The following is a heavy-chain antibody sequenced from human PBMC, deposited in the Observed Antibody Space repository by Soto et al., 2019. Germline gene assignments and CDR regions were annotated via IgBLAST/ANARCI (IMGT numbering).Heavy chain of an antibody. Sequence: PGGSLRLSCAASGFTVSSKYMSWVRQAPGKGLEWVSVIYSGGSTYYADSVKGRFTISRDNAKNSLYLQMNSLRAEDTAVYYCARDLLLWFGELLSNYYYYGMDVWGQGTTVTVSS. CDR3: ARDLLLWFGELLSNYYYYGMDV. CDR1: GFTVSSKY. J-gene: IGHJ6*02. D-gene: IGHD3-10*01. CDR2: IYSGGST. V-gene: IGHV3-66*01.